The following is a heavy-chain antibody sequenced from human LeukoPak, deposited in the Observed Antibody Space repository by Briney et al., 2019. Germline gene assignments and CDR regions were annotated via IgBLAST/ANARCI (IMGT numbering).Heavy chain of an antibody. Sequence: GGSLRLSCAASGFTFSSCWMSWVRQAPGKGLEWVANIKQDGSEKYYVDSVKGRFTISRDNNKNSLYLQMNSLRTEDTAIYYCAKDSGSSSSFDCWGQGTLVAVSS. CDR3: AKDSGSSSSFDC. D-gene: IGHD2-2*01. J-gene: IGHJ4*02. CDR1: GFTFSSCW. CDR2: IKQDGSEK. V-gene: IGHV3-7*04.